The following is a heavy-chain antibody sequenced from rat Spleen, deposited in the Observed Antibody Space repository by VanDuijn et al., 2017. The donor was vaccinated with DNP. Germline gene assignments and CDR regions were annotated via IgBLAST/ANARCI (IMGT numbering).Heavy chain of an antibody. CDR1: GFSLTTYS. J-gene: IGHJ3*01. Sequence: QVQLKESGPGLVQPSETLSLTCSVSGFSLTTYSVSWVRQPSGKGPEWMGKMWYDGDTAYNSALKSRLGISRNTSKSQVFLKMNSLQTDDTGTYYCTSDALNSSSFVYWGQGSLVTVSS. D-gene: IGHD1-2*01. V-gene: IGHV2-63*01. CDR2: MWYDGDT. CDR3: TSDALNSSSFVY.